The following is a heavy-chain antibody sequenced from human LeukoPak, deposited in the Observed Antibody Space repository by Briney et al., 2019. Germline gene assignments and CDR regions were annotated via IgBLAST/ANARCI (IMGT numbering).Heavy chain of an antibody. J-gene: IGHJ6*03. Sequence: SVKVSCKASGGTFSNYAISWVRQAPGQGLEWMGGTIPIFGTVNYGQNFQGRVMITADESTSTAYMELSNLKSEDTAVYYCARAPYGGYGGDYYYYYMDVWGKGTTVTISS. V-gene: IGHV1-69*13. D-gene: IGHD4-17*01. CDR1: GGTFSNYA. CDR3: ARAPYGGYGGDYYYYYMDV. CDR2: TIPIFGTV.